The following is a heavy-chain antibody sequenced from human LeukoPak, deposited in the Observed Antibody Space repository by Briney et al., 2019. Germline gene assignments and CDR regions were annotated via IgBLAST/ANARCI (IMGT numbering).Heavy chain of an antibody. CDR1: SVILSGES. Sequence: GGSLRLSCAPSSVILSGESMYWVRQAPGKGLEWVAFIRYDGSDKYYVDSVKGRFTISRDNYKNTLYLQMNSLRAEDTAVYHCRIDVSTFWFYPWGQGTLVTVSS. V-gene: IGHV3-30*02. CDR2: IRYDGSDK. D-gene: IGHD2/OR15-2a*01. CDR3: RIDVSTFWFYP. J-gene: IGHJ5*02.